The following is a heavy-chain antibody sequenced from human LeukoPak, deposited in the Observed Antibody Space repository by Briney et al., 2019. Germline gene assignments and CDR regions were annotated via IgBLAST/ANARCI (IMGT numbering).Heavy chain of an antibody. V-gene: IGHV3-66*01. D-gene: IGHD1-14*01. Sequence: PSETLSLTCTVSGGSISGYYWSWVRQAPGKGLEWVSLIYRDGNTNYADSVKGRFAISRDKSKNTLSLQMNSLRAEDTAVYYCARESEPAGLAFDIWGQGTMVTVSS. J-gene: IGHJ3*02. CDR2: IYRDGNT. CDR1: GGSISGYY. CDR3: ARESEPAGLAFDI.